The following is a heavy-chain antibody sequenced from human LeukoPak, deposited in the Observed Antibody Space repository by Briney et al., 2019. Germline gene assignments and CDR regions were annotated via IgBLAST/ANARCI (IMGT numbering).Heavy chain of an antibody. D-gene: IGHD3-10*01. J-gene: IGHJ4*02. CDR2: MNPNSGNT. CDR1: GYTFTSYD. CDR3: ARGLGYYGSGDHGD. Sequence: ASVKVSCKASGYTFTSYDINWVRQATGQGLEWMGWMNPNSGNTGYAQKFQGRVAMTRNTSISTAYMELSSLRSEDTAVYYCARGLGYYGSGDHGDWGQGTLVTVPS. V-gene: IGHV1-8*01.